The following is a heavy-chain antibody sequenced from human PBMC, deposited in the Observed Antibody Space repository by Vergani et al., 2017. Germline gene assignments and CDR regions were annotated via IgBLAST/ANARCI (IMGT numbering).Heavy chain of an antibody. D-gene: IGHD6-19*01. V-gene: IGHV3-48*03. Sequence: EVQLVESGGGLVQPGGSLRLSCAASGFTFSSYEMNWVRQAPGKGLEWVSYISSSGSTIYYADSVKGRFTISRDNAKNSLYLQMNSLRTEDTALYYCAKAAPPGQWLVPEVDYWGQGTLVTVSS. CDR1: GFTFSSYE. CDR2: ISSSGSTI. CDR3: AKAAPPGQWLVPEVDY. J-gene: IGHJ4*02.